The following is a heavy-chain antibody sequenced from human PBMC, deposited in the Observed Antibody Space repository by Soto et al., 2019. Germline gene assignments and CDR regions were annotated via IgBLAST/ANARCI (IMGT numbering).Heavy chain of an antibody. CDR1: GDFISSHY. J-gene: IGHJ5*02. V-gene: IGHV4-59*08. CDR2: ISYSGNT. D-gene: IGHD1-1*01. CDR3: VRHVHLTTNDL. Sequence: QVQLQESGPGLVKPSETLSLTCTVSGDFISSHYWSWIRQPPGKGLEWIGYISYSGNTNYSPSLKSRVNVSVDTSKKQLSLELTSLTVADTAVYYCVRHVHLTTNDLWGQGTLVTVSS.